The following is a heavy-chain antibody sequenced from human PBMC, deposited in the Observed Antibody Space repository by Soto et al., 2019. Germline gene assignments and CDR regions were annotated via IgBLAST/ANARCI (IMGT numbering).Heavy chain of an antibody. J-gene: IGHJ4*02. V-gene: IGHV3-74*01. CDR3: AAGGSGYYAN. Sequence: EVQLVESGGDLVQPGGSLRLSCAASGFTFSTYWMHWVRQAPGKGLLWVSRIKTDGTYATYADSVKGRFTISRDNAKNSLYLQMNSLRVEDAAGYYCAAGGSGYYANWGQGTVVTVSS. D-gene: IGHD3-22*01. CDR2: IKTDGTYA. CDR1: GFTFSTYW.